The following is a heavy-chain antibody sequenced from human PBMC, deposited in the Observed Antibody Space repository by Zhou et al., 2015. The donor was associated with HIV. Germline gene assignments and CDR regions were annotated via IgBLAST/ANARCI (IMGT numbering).Heavy chain of an antibody. J-gene: IGHJ4*02. CDR2: ISYDGSNK. CDR1: GFTFSSYG. D-gene: IGHD3-16*02. CDR3: AKDPGPGMVTFGGLIGPYFFDN. Sequence: QVQLVESGGGVVQPGRSLRLSCAASGFTFSSYGMHWVRQAPGKGLEWVAVISYDGSNKYYADSVKGRFTISRDNSKKTLYLQMNSLRAEDTATYYCAKDPGPGMVTFGGLIGPYFFDNWAREPWSPSPQ. V-gene: IGHV3-33*05.